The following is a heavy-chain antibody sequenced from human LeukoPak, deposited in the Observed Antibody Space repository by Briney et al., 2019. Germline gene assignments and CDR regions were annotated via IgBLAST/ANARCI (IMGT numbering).Heavy chain of an antibody. CDR2: ISGSGGST. D-gene: IGHD2-2*01. J-gene: IGHJ4*02. V-gene: IGHV3-23*01. CDR1: GFTVSSDS. CDR3: AKMAVVPAGHFDY. Sequence: QAGGSLRLSWAAAGFTVSSDSMSWVRQAPGKGREWVSAISGSGGSTYYADSVKGRFTISRENSKNTLYLQMNSLRAEDTAVYYCAKMAVVPAGHFDYWGQGTLVTVSS.